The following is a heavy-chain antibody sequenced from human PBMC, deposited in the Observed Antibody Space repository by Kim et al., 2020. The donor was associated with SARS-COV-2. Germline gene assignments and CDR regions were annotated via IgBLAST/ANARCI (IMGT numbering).Heavy chain of an antibody. CDR1: GYTFTSYG. CDR3: AREGIKQWLARVDYYYYGMDV. V-gene: IGHV1-18*04. Sequence: ASVKVSCKASGYTFTSYGISWVRQAPGQGLEWMGWISAYNGNTNYAQKLQGRVTMTTDTSTSTAYMELRSLRSDDTAMYYCAREGIKQWLARVDYYYYGMDVWGQGTTVTVSS. J-gene: IGHJ6*02. D-gene: IGHD6-19*01. CDR2: ISAYNGNT.